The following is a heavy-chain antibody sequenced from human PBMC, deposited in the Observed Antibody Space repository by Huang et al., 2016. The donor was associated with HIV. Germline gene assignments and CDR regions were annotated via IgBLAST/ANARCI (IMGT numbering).Heavy chain of an antibody. CDR1: GFDFSKYS. D-gene: IGHD3-22*01. Sequence: EVQLVESGGALVQPGGSLKLSCVVSGFDFSKYSMNWVRQARGKGLEWLSYISGTSSNIYYADSVTGRFTISRDNAKNSVFLQMRSLRAEDTALYYCARTEMEYYYGSSGYYPDYWGQGTQVTVSS. V-gene: IGHV3-48*01. CDR2: ISGTSSNI. J-gene: IGHJ4*02. CDR3: ARTEMEYYYGSSGYYPDY.